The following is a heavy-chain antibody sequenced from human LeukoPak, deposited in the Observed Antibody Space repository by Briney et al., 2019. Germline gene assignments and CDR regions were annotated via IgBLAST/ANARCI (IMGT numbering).Heavy chain of an antibody. J-gene: IGHJ5*02. CDR2: IYPGDSDT. D-gene: IGHD2-2*01. V-gene: IGHV5-51*01. CDR3: ARLIRPYCSSTSCPNNWFDP. Sequence: GESLKISRQGSGYSFTSYWIGWVRQMPGKGLEWMGIIYPGDSDTRYSPSFQGQVTISADKSISTAYLQWSSLKASDTAMYYCARLIRPYCSSTSCPNNWFDPWGQGTLVTVSS. CDR1: GYSFTSYW.